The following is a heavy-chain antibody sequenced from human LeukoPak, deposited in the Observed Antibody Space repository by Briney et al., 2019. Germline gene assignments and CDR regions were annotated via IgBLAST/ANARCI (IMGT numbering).Heavy chain of an antibody. D-gene: IGHD2-2*01. CDR3: ARHIVVVPAAIERYSGYEPYYFDY. J-gene: IGHJ4*02. CDR2: INHSGST. Sequence: PSETLSLTCAVYGGSFSGYYWSWIRQPPGKGLEGIGEINHSGSTNYNPSLTIRVTISVDTSKNQFSLKLSSVTAADTAVYYCARHIVVVPAAIERYSGYEPYYFDYWGQGTLVTVSS. V-gene: IGHV4-34*01. CDR1: GGSFSGYY.